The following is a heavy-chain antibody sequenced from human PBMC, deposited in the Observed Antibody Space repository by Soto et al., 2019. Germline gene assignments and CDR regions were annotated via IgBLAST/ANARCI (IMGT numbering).Heavy chain of an antibody. CDR3: VRLIGNSWLDS. Sequence: SQTLSLTCSISGDRVSSNSAVWDWIRQSPSRGFVCVVWTYYRSNWYIDYAVSVKSRITISSYISNTQVSLHLNFVTPDDRVFFYCVRLIGNSWLDSWGQGTLVTVSS. V-gene: IGHV6-1*01. CDR1: GDRVSSNSAV. D-gene: IGHD2-8*01. CDR2: TYYRSNWYI. J-gene: IGHJ5*01.